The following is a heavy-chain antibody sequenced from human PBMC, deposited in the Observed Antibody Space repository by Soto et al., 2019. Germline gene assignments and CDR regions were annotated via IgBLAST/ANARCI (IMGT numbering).Heavy chain of an antibody. Sequence: SETLSLTCTVSGGSISSSSYYWGWIRQPPGKGLEWIGSIYYSGSTYYNPSLKSRVTISVDTSKNQFSLKLSSVTAADTAVYYCARTHLEYSSSHPLGWFDTWGQGTLVTVSS. CDR2: IYYSGST. CDR1: GGSISSSSYY. D-gene: IGHD6-6*01. V-gene: IGHV4-39*01. CDR3: ARTHLEYSSSHPLGWFDT. J-gene: IGHJ5*02.